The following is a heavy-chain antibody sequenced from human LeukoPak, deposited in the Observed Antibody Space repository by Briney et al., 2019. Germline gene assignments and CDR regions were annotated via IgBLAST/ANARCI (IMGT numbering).Heavy chain of an antibody. J-gene: IGHJ6*03. CDR1: GFTFSSYW. CDR2: IKQDGSEK. V-gene: IGHV3-7*01. D-gene: IGHD1-26*01. Sequence: GSLRLSCAASGFTFSSYWMSWVRQAPGKGLEWVANIKQDGSEKYYVDSVKGRFTISRDNAKNSLYLQMNSLRAEDTAVYYCARALTGGSSSWGYYYYYYMDVWGKGTTVTISS. CDR3: ARALTGGSSSWGYYYYYYMDV.